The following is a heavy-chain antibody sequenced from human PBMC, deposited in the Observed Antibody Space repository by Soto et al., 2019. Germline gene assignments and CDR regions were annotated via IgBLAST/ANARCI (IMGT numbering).Heavy chain of an antibody. CDR1: GFTFSSYG. CDR2: IWYDGSNK. Sequence: QVQLVESGGGVVQPGRSLRLSCAASGFTFSSYGMHWVRQAPGKGLEWVAVIWYDGSNKYYADSVKGRFTISRDNSKNTLYLQMNSLSAEDTAVYYCARDGYGSGSDVDYWGQGTLVTVSS. CDR3: ARDGYGSGSDVDY. V-gene: IGHV3-33*01. J-gene: IGHJ4*02. D-gene: IGHD3-10*01.